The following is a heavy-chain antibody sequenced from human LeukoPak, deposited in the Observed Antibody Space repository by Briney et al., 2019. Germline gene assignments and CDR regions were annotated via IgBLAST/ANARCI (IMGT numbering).Heavy chain of an antibody. D-gene: IGHD2/OR15-2a*01. CDR2: ISTYNGNR. CDR1: GYTFSSYG. V-gene: IGHV1-18*01. CDR3: ATSKYNWFDP. J-gene: IGHJ5*02. Sequence: ASVKVSCKASGYTFSSYGISWVRQAPGQGLEWMGWISTYNGNRNYAQKLQGRVTMTTDTSTSTAYMELRSLRSDDTAVYYCATSKYNWFDPWGQGTLVTVSS.